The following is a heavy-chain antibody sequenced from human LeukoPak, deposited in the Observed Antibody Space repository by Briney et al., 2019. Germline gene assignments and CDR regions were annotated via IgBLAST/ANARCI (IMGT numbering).Heavy chain of an antibody. CDR2: IRSKAYGGTT. CDR3: TRDVLVVGATVDY. CDR1: GFTFGDYA. Sequence: GGSLRLSCTASGFTFGDYAMSWFRQAPGKGLEWVGFIRSKAYGGTTEYAASVKGRFTISRDDSKSIAYLQMNSLKTEDTAVYYCTRDVLVVGATVDYWGQGTLVTVSS. J-gene: IGHJ4*02. V-gene: IGHV3-49*03. D-gene: IGHD1-26*01.